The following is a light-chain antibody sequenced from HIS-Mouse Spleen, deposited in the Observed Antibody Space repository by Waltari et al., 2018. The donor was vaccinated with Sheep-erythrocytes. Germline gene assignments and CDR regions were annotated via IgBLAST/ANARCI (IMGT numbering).Light chain of an antibody. V-gene: IGKV1-12*01. J-gene: IGKJ5*01. CDR1: QGIINW. Sequence: DIQMTQSPSSVSSSVRDRLTITCRASQGIINWLAWYQQKPGKAPKLLIYAASSLQSGVPSRFSGSGSGTDFTLTISSLQPEDFATYYCQQANSFPITFGQGTRLEIK. CDR2: AAS. CDR3: QQANSFPIT.